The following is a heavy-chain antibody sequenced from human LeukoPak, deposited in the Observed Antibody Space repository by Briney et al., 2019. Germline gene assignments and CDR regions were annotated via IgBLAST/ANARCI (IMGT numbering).Heavy chain of an antibody. CDR1: GFTFDDYG. CDR2: IKQDGSEK. V-gene: IGHV3-7*01. J-gene: IGHJ5*02. Sequence: GGSLRLSCAASGFTFDDYGMSWVRQAPGKGLEWVANIKQDGSEKYYVDSVKGRFTISRDNAKNSLYLQMNSLRAEDTAVYYCARAWDYYDSSGYLAWGQGTLVTVSS. CDR3: ARAWDYYDSSGYLA. D-gene: IGHD3-22*01.